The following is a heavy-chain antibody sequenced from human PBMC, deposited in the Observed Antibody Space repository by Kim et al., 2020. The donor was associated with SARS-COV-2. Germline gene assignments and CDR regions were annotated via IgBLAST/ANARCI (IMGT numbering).Heavy chain of an antibody. CDR1: GGSISSGGYS. V-gene: IGHV4-30-2*01. J-gene: IGHJ5*02. CDR2: IYHSGST. CDR3: ARGLTRGYDFWSGYSKGTNWFDP. Sequence: SETLSLTCAVSGGSISSGGYSWSWIRQPPGKGLEWIGYIYHSGSTYYNPSLKSRVTISVDRSKNQYSLKLSSVTAADTAVYYCARGLTRGYDFWSGYSKGTNWFDPWGQGTLVTVSS. D-gene: IGHD3-3*01.